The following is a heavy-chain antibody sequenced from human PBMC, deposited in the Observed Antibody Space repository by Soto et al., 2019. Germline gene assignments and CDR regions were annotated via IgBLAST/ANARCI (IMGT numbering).Heavy chain of an antibody. J-gene: IGHJ6*02. V-gene: IGHV1-2*02. CDR3: ARQAYCSSTSCHRGAYYYHGMDV. CDR1: GYTFTGYY. Sequence: GASVEVSCKASGYTFTGYYMHWVRQAPGQGLEWMGWINPNSGGTNYAQKFQGRVTMTRDTSISTAYMELSRLRSDDTAVYYCARQAYCSSTSCHRGAYYYHGMDVWGQGTKVTVSS. CDR2: INPNSGGT. D-gene: IGHD2-2*02.